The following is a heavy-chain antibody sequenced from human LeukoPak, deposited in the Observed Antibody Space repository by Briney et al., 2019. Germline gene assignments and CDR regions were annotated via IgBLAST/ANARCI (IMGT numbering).Heavy chain of an antibody. Sequence: PGGSLRLSCAASGFTFSTYAIHWVHQAPGKGLEWVAVISSDGTNTYYADTVKGRFTISRDNSKNTLYLQMTSLRGEDTAVYYCAKDRIGVAAIDYWGRGTLVTVSS. V-gene: IGHV3-30*18. CDR3: AKDRIGVAAIDY. J-gene: IGHJ4*02. CDR2: ISSDGTNT. D-gene: IGHD6-19*01. CDR1: GFTFSTYA.